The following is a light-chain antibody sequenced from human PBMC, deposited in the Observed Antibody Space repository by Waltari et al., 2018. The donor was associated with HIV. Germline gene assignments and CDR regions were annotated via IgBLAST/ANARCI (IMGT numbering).Light chain of an antibody. V-gene: IGKV4-1*01. CDR1: QIIKNC. CDR3: QQYYSTPTVS. Sequence: DFVMTQSPDSLAVSLGERATVNCRSSQIIKNCLAWYQQKPGQPPKLLIYWAATRESGVPDRFSGCGSGTDFSLVISSLQPEDVAIYYCQQYYSTPTVSFGGGTRVEI. J-gene: IGKJ4*01. CDR2: WAA.